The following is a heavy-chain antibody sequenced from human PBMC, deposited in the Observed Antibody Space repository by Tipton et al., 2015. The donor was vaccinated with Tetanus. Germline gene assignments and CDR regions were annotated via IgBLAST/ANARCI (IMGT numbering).Heavy chain of an antibody. CDR1: GFNFSDHG. V-gene: IGHV3-21*01. Sequence: SLRLSCAGSGFNFSDHGMSWVRQAPGRGLEWVSSISTTSSHIYYADSVKGRFTISRDNARNSLSLQMNSLRVDDTAVYYCVRSDLDRLSLVRYFDYWGQGALVTVSS. D-gene: IGHD3/OR15-3a*01. J-gene: IGHJ4*01. CDR2: ISTTSSHI. CDR3: VRSDLDRLSLVRYFDY.